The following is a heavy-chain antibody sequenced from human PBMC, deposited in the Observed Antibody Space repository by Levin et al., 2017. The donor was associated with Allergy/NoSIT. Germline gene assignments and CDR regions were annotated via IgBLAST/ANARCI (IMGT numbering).Heavy chain of an antibody. Sequence: GESLKISCAASGFTFSSYWMSWVRQAPGKGLEWVANIKQDGDEKYYVDSVKGRFTISRDNAKNSLYLQMNSLRAEDTAVYYCARWALHYDYWGQGTLVTVSS. CDR2: IKQDGDEK. V-gene: IGHV3-7*04. CDR3: ARWALHYDY. J-gene: IGHJ4*02. CDR1: GFTFSSYW.